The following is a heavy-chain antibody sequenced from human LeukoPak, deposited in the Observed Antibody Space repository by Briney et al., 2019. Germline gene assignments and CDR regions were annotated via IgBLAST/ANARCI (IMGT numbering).Heavy chain of an antibody. D-gene: IGHD2-2*01. CDR2: ISSSSYI. J-gene: IGHJ4*02. CDR3: AREGYCTSTSCYGKLDY. Sequence: GGSLRLSCAASGFTFSDYSMNWVRQAPGKGLEWVSSISSSSYIYYADSVKGRFTLSRDNAKNSLYLQMNSLRAEDTAVFYCAREGYCTSTSCYGKLDYWGQGTLVTVSS. CDR1: GFTFSDYS. V-gene: IGHV3-21*01.